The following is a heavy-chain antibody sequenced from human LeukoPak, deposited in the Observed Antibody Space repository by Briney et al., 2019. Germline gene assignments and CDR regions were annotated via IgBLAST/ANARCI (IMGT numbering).Heavy chain of an antibody. Sequence: PGGSLRLSCAASGFTFSSYGMHWVRQAPGKGLEWVAVIWYDGSNKYYADSVKGRFTISRDNSKNTLYLQMNSLRAEDTAVYYCARGNDYYDSSGYYYPFDYWGQGTLVTVSS. CDR3: ARGNDYYDSSGYYYPFDY. CDR2: IWYDGSNK. CDR1: GFTFSSYG. J-gene: IGHJ4*02. D-gene: IGHD3-22*01. V-gene: IGHV3-33*01.